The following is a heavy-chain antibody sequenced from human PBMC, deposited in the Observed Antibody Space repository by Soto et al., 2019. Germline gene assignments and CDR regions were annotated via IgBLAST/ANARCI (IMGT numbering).Heavy chain of an antibody. V-gene: IGHV2-5*02. D-gene: IGHD2-21*02. CDR1: AFSLSTGGVG. J-gene: IGHJ6*02. CDR3: IQSRCGGDCLQSYASYYYYGMDV. CDR2: IYWDDDK. Sequence: GSGPTLVNPTQTXTLTCTFSAFSLSTGGVGVGWIRQPPGKALEWLALIYWDDDKRYSPSLRSRLTITKDTSKNQVVLTMTNMDPVDTATYYCIQSRCGGDCLQSYASYYYYGMDVWGQGTTVTVSS.